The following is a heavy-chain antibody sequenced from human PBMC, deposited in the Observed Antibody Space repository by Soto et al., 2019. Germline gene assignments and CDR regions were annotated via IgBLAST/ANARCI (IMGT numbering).Heavy chain of an antibody. CDR1: GDSVSSNSAA. Sequence: PSQTLSRTCAISGDSVSSNSAAWNWIRQSPSRGLEWLGRTYYRSKWYNDYAVSVKSRITINPDTSKNQFSLQLNSVTPEDTAVYYCARAQAVAGPGTYYYYGMDVWGQGTTVTVSS. V-gene: IGHV6-1*01. J-gene: IGHJ6*02. CDR3: ARAQAVAGPGTYYYYGMDV. CDR2: TYYRSKWYN. D-gene: IGHD6-19*01.